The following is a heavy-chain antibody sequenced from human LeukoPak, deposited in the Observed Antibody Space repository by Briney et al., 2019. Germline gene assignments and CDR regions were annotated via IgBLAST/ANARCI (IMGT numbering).Heavy chain of an antibody. J-gene: IGHJ4*02. D-gene: IGHD6-13*01. V-gene: IGHV4-34*01. CDR1: GGSFSGYY. CDR3: ATVGAAAGST. Sequence: PSETLSLTCAVYGGSFSGYYWSWIRHPPGKGLEWIGEINHSGSTNYNPSLKSRVTISVDTSKNQFSLKLSSVTAADTAVYYCATVGAAAGSTWGQGTLVTVSS. CDR2: INHSGST.